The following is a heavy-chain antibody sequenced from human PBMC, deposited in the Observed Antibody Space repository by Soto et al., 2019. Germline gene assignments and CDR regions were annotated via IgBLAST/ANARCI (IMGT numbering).Heavy chain of an antibody. J-gene: IGHJ4*02. CDR1: GFTFSSYA. D-gene: IGHD3-3*01. CDR2: IGGSGGST. Sequence: GGSLRLSCAASGFTFSSYAMSWVRQAPGKGLEWVSAIGGSGGSTYYADSVKGRFTISRDNSKNTLYLQMNSLRAEDTAVYYCAKDSGFYDFWRGLIDYWGQGTLVTVSS. V-gene: IGHV3-23*01. CDR3: AKDSGFYDFWRGLIDY.